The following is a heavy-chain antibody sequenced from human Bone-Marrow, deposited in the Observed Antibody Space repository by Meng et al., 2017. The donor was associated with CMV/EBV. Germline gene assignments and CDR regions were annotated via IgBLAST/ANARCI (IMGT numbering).Heavy chain of an antibody. D-gene: IGHD6-6*01. CDR1: GYTLTELS. Sequence: ASVKVSCKVSGYTLTELSMHWVRQAPGKGLEWMGGFDPEDGETIYAKKFQGRVTMTEDTSTDTAYMELSSLRSEDTAVYYCATDLVSGSRSYYYYGMDVWGQGTTVTVSS. J-gene: IGHJ6*02. CDR3: ATDLVSGSRSYYYYGMDV. CDR2: FDPEDGET. V-gene: IGHV1-24*01.